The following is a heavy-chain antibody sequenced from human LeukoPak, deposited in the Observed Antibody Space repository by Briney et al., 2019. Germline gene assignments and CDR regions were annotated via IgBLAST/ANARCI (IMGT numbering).Heavy chain of an antibody. Sequence: ASVKVSCKASGYTFTSYDISWVRQAPGQGLEWMGLISAYNGNTNYAQKLQGRVTMTTDTSTSTAYMELRSLRSDDTAVYYCARDGYLVYVVTPQFADYWGQGTLVTVSS. CDR1: GYTFTSYD. D-gene: IGHD4-23*01. J-gene: IGHJ4*02. CDR3: ARDGYLVYVVTPQFADY. CDR2: ISAYNGNT. V-gene: IGHV1-18*01.